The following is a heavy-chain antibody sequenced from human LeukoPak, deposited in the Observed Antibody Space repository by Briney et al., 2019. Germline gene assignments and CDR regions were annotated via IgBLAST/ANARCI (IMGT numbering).Heavy chain of an antibody. J-gene: IGHJ4*02. CDR3: AKEMVVTAREFDY. Sequence: PGRSLRLSCAASGFTFSSYGMHWVRQAPGKGLEWVAVISYDGSNKYYADSVKGRFTISRDNSKNTLYLQMNSLRGEDTAVYYCAKEMVVTAREFDYWGQGTLVTVSS. V-gene: IGHV3-30*18. CDR1: GFTFSSYG. CDR2: ISYDGSNK. D-gene: IGHD2-21*02.